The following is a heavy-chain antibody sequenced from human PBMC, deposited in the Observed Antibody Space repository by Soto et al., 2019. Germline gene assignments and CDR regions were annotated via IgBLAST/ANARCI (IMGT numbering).Heavy chain of an antibody. CDR2: INPNSGGT. CDR1: GYTFTGYY. J-gene: IGHJ6*02. Sequence: QVQLVQSGAEVKKHGASVKVSCKASGYTFTGYYMHWVRQAPGQGLEWMGWINPNSGGTNYAQKFQGWVTMTRDTSISTAYMELSRLRSDDTAVYYCARDPYSSSPGDYYGMDVWGQGTTVTVSS. V-gene: IGHV1-2*04. CDR3: ARDPYSSSPGDYYGMDV. D-gene: IGHD6-6*01.